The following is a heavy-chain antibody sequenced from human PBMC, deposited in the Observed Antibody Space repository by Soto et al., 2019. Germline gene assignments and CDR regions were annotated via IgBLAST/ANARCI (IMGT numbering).Heavy chain of an antibody. J-gene: IGHJ4*02. V-gene: IGHV3-53*01. CDR3: ARDYGGYLDY. CDR1: GFTVNANY. D-gene: IGHD4-17*01. Sequence: GSLRLSCAGSGFTVNANYMTWVRQAPGKGLEWVSVLYGGGRTYYADSLKGRFTVSRDNSKNTLYLQMNSLRAEDTAVYYCARDYGGYLDYWGQGTLVTVSS. CDR2: LYGGGRT.